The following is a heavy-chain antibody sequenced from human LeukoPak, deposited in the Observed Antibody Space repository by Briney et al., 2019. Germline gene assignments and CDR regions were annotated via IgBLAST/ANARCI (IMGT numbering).Heavy chain of an antibody. CDR2: IYYSGST. J-gene: IGHJ4*02. V-gene: IGHV4-39*07. Sequence: SETLSLTCTVSGGSISSSSYYWGWIRQPPGKGLEWIGSIYYSGSTYYNPSLKSRVTISVDTSKNQFSLKLSSVTAADTAVYYCARDGERGYGDYGGIDYWGQGTLVTVSS. CDR1: GGSISSSSYY. D-gene: IGHD4-17*01. CDR3: ARDGERGYGDYGGIDY.